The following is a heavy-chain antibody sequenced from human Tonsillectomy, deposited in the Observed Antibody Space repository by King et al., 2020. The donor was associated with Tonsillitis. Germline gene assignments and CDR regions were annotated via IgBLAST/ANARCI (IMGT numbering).Heavy chain of an antibody. D-gene: IGHD6-19*01. CDR1: GFTFSNYA. V-gene: IGHV3-30-3*01. CDR3: ASVGSGWYRGAFDI. CDR2: ISYDGSNK. J-gene: IGHJ3*02. Sequence: VQLVESGGGVVQPGRSLRLSCAASGFTFSNYAMHGVRQAPGKGLEWVAVISYDGSNKYYADSVKGRFTISRDNSKNTLYLQMNSLRAEDTAVYYCASVGSGWYRGAFDIWGQGTMVTVSS.